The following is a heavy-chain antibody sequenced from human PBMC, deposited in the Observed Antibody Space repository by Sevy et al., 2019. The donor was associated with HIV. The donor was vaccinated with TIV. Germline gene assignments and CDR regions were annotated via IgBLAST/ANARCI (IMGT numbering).Heavy chain of an antibody. CDR2: FDPEDGET. J-gene: IGHJ3*02. CDR3: AHIHGDYAFDI. V-gene: IGHV1-24*01. Sequence: ASVTVSCKVSGYTLTELSMHWVRQAPGKGLEWMGGFDPEDGETNYAKKFQGRVTMTEDTSADTVYMELSSLRSEDTAVYYCAHIHGDYAFDIWGQGTMVTVSS. D-gene: IGHD4-17*01. CDR1: GYTLTELS.